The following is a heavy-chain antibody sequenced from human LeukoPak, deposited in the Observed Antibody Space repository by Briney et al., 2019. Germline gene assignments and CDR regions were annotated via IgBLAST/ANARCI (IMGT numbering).Heavy chain of an antibody. D-gene: IGHD4-23*01. V-gene: IGHV4-34*01. CDR3: ASPESKRWSLDGGFFDY. CDR2: VSHSGST. CDR1: GGSFSGYY. J-gene: IGHJ4*02. Sequence: PSETLSLTCAVYGGSFSGYYCSWIRQPPGKGLEWIGEVSHSGSTNYNPSLKSRVTVSVDTSKNQFSLKLSSVTAADTAVYYCASPESKRWSLDGGFFDYWGQGTLVTVSS.